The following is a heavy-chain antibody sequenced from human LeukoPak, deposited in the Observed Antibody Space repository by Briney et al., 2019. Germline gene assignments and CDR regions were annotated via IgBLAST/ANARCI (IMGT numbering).Heavy chain of an antibody. Sequence: GGSLRLSCAASGFTFSTYALSWVRQAPGKGLEWVSSINGNGDTTNYANSVKGRFTISRDNSKKTLYLQMNSLRAEDTAVYYCAKVVGGNSDYWGQGTLVTVSS. V-gene: IGHV3-23*01. J-gene: IGHJ4*02. D-gene: IGHD4-23*01. CDR3: AKVVGGNSDY. CDR1: GFTFSTYA. CDR2: INGNGDTT.